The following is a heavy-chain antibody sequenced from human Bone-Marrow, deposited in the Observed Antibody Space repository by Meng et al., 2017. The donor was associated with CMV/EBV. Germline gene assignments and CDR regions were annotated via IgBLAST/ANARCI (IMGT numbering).Heavy chain of an antibody. J-gene: IGHJ4*02. CDR1: GFTFSSYA. V-gene: IGHV3-30*04. CDR3: ARVIAARGSSYFDY. Sequence: GESLKISCAASGFTFSSYAMHWVRQAPGKGLEWVAVISYDGSNKYYADSVKGRFTISRDNSKNPLYLQMNSLRAEDTAVYYWARVIAARGSSYFDYWGQGPLVTVYS. D-gene: IGHD6-13*01. CDR2: ISYDGSNK.